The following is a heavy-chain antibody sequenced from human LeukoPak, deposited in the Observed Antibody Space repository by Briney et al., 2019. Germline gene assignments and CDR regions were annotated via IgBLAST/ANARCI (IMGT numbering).Heavy chain of an antibody. Sequence: GGSLRLSCAASGFTFRSYWMGWVRQAPGKGLEWVGNIKPDGSDKYYMDSMKGRFTISRDNSENTLHLHMNSLRAEDTAVYYCARVGPQGADHYVDVWGKGTTVTISS. CDR1: GFTFRSYW. V-gene: IGHV3-7*01. CDR2: IKPDGSDK. D-gene: IGHD3-16*01. CDR3: ARVGPQGADHYVDV. J-gene: IGHJ6*03.